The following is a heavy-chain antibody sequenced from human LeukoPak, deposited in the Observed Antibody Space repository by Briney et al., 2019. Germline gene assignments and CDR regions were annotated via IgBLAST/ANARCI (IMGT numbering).Heavy chain of an antibody. CDR1: GGSFSGYY. J-gene: IGHJ4*02. CDR3: ARDREVGTGTTLRNNF. D-gene: IGHD1-14*01. CDR2: INHSGST. Sequence: SETLSLTCAVYGGSFSGYYWSWIRQPPGKGLEWIGEINHSGSTNYNPSLKSRVTISVDTSKNQFSLKLSSVTAADTAVYYCARDREVGTGTTLRNNFWGQGTLVTVSS. V-gene: IGHV4-34*01.